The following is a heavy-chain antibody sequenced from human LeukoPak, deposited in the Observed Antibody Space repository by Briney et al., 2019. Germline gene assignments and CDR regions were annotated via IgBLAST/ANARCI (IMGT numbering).Heavy chain of an antibody. Sequence: ASVKVSCKASGYTFTGYYMHWVRQAPGQGLEWMGRINPSSGGTNYAQKFQGRVTMARDTSISTAYMELSRLRSDDTAVYYCARDSRSCYYDSSGYYYGYWGQGTLVTVSS. V-gene: IGHV1-2*06. CDR2: INPSSGGT. D-gene: IGHD3-22*01. CDR3: ARDSRSCYYDSSGYYYGY. CDR1: GYTFTGYY. J-gene: IGHJ4*02.